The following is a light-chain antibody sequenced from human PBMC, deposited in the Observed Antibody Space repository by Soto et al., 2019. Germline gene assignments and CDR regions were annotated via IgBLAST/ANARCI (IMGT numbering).Light chain of an antibody. V-gene: IGKV1-5*03. CDR2: KAS. Sequence: DIQMTQSPSSLSASVGDRVTITCRASQSISSWLAWYQQKPGKAPKLLIYKASTLKSGVPSRFSGSGSGTEFTLTISSLQPDDFATYYCQQYNSYLWTFGQRTKVDNK. J-gene: IGKJ1*01. CDR3: QQYNSYLWT. CDR1: QSISSW.